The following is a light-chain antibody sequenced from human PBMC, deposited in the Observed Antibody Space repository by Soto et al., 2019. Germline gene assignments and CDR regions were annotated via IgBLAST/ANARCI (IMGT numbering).Light chain of an antibody. CDR3: QQYNDWPLT. J-gene: IGKJ1*01. CDR2: GAS. V-gene: IGKV3-20*01. Sequence: DIVLTQSPGTLSLSPGERATLSCRASQIISSTYLGWYQQKPGQAPRLLIYGASSRATGIPDRFSGSGSGTDFTLTISRLEPEDFALYYCQQYNDWPLTFGQGTKVDIK. CDR1: QIISSTY.